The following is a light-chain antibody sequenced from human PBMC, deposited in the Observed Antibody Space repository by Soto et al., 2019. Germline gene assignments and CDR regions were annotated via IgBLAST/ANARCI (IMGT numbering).Light chain of an antibody. CDR1: ESISSW. CDR2: KAS. CDR3: QQYNSYSYT. J-gene: IGKJ2*01. Sequence: DIQMTQSPPALSASAGDRVTITCRASESISSWLAWYQQKPGKAPKLLIYKASSLESGVPSRFSGSGSGTEFTLTISSLQPDDFATYYCQQYNSYSYTFGQGTKVHIK. V-gene: IGKV1-5*03.